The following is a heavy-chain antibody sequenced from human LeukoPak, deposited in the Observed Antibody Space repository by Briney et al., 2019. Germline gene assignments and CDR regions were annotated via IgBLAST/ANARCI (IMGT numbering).Heavy chain of an antibody. J-gene: IGHJ4*02. CDR2: IKQDGSGK. D-gene: IGHD4-17*01. Sequence: GGSLRLSCAASGFTFSSYWMSWVRQAPGKGLEWVANIKQDGSGKYYVDSVKGRFTISRDNAKNSLYLQMNSLRAEDTAVCYCARVGGYGDYVDAPLDYWGQGTLVTVSS. CDR1: GFTFSSYW. CDR3: ARVGGYGDYVDAPLDY. V-gene: IGHV3-7*01.